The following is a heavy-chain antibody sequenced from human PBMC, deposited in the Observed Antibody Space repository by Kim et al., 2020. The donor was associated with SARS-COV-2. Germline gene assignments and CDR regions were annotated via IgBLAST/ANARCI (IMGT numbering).Heavy chain of an antibody. Sequence: SETLSLTCTVSGGSISNSFWSWIRQPPGKGLEWIAYIYNSGTTNYNPSLKSRVTISMDTSKNQFSLKLSSVTAADTAVYYCVRHVECTAGTCKSHDAFEIWGQGTMVTVSS. J-gene: IGHJ3*02. CDR3: VRHVECTAGTCKSHDAFEI. CDR2: IYNSGTT. V-gene: IGHV4-59*08. D-gene: IGHD1-1*01. CDR1: GGSISNSF.